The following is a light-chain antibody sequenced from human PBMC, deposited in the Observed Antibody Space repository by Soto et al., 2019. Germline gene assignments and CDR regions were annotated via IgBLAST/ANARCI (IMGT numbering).Light chain of an antibody. CDR2: DAS. V-gene: IGKV3-11*01. CDR3: QQRSNWLFT. CDR1: QSVSSY. Sequence: EIVLTQSPATLSLSPGERATLSCRASQSVSSYLAWYQRKPGQAPRLLIYDASNRATGIPARFRGSGSGTEFTLTISSLEPEDFAVYYCQQRSNWLFTFGPGPKVDIK. J-gene: IGKJ3*01.